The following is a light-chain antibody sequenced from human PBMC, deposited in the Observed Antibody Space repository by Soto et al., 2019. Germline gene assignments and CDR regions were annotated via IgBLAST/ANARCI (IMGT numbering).Light chain of an antibody. CDR3: QKLDTYPLT. Sequence: IRMTPSPSSFSASTGDRVTITCRASQGISSYLAWYQQKPGKAPKLLIYAASTLQSGVPSRFSGSGSGTEFTLTISSLQPEDFASYYCQKLDTYPLTFGQGTRLEIK. CDR1: QGISSY. CDR2: AAS. J-gene: IGKJ5*01. V-gene: IGKV1-8*01.